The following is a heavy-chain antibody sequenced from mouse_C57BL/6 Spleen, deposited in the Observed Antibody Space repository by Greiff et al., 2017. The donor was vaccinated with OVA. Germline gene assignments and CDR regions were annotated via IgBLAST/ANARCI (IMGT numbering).Heavy chain of an antibody. Sequence: VKVVESGAELAKPGASVKLSCKASGYTFTSYWMHWVKQRPGQGLEWIGYINPSSGYTKYNQKFKDKATLTADKSSSTAYMQLSSLTYEDSAVYYCARGYYGNYIYFDYWGQGTTLTVSS. J-gene: IGHJ2*01. CDR3: ARGYYGNYIYFDY. D-gene: IGHD2-1*01. CDR1: GYTFTSYW. CDR2: INPSSGYT. V-gene: IGHV1-7*01.